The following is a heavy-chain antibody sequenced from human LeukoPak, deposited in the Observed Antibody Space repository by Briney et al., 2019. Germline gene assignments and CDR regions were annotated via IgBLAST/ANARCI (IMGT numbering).Heavy chain of an antibody. D-gene: IGHD1-26*01. CDR3: AKDPPRHGSLDTFDN. CDR2: ISGSGRST. Sequence: GGSLRLSCAASGFTFSSYAMSWVRQAPGKGLEWVSAISGSGRSTYYADSVKGRFTISRDNSKNTLYLQMNSLRAEDTAVYYCAKDPPRHGSLDTFDNWGQGTMVTVSS. J-gene: IGHJ3*02. CDR1: GFTFSSYA. V-gene: IGHV3-23*01.